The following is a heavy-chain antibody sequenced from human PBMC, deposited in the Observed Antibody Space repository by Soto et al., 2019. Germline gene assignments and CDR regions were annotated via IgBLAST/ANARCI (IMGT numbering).Heavy chain of an antibody. Sequence: EVQLVESGGGLVQPGRSLRLSCAASGFSFGDYAMQWVRQVPGKGLEWVSSISWNGESIGYADSVQGRFTISRDNGMRSVYLQMNSLRGEDTALYYCAKDVGSSGWYDGFDSWGQGTLVTV. CDR1: GFSFGDYA. V-gene: IGHV3-9*01. J-gene: IGHJ4*02. D-gene: IGHD6-19*01. CDR3: AKDVGSSGWYDGFDS. CDR2: ISWNGESI.